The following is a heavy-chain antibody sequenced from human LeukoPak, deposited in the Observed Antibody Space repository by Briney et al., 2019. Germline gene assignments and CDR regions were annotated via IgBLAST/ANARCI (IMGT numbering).Heavy chain of an antibody. CDR3: ARGIVATTDVDY. CDR1: GYTFTIYD. V-gene: IGHV1-8*01. J-gene: IGHJ4*02. D-gene: IGHD5-12*01. CDR2: MNPNSGNT. Sequence: ASVTVSCTASGYTFTIYDINWVRQATGQGLEWMGWMNPNSGNTGYAQKFQGRVTMTRNTSISTAYMELSSLRSEDTAVYYCARGIVATTDVDYWGQGALVTVSS.